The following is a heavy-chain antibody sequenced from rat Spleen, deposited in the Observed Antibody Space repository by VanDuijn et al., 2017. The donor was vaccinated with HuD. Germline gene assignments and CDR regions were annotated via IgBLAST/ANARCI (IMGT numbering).Heavy chain of an antibody. D-gene: IGHD1-1*01. CDR2: ISYDGSRA. CDR1: GFTFSDYY. J-gene: IGHJ3*01. Sequence: EVQLVESGGGLVQPGRSLKLSCAASGFTFSDYYMAWVRQAPTKGLEWVASISYDGSRAYYRDSVKGRFSISRDNAKSSLYLQVNSVSSEDTATYYCARSDGVHYYLPFADWGQGTLVTASS. V-gene: IGHV5-20*01. CDR3: ARSDGVHYYLPFAD.